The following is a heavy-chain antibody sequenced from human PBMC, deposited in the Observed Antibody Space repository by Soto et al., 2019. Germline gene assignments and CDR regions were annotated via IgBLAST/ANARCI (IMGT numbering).Heavy chain of an antibody. Sequence: QVQLVESGGGVVQPGRSLRLSCAASGFTFYSYGMHWVRQAPGKGLEWVAVIWYDGSEIYYAESVKGRFTISRDNSKNTLYLQMNSLRAEDTAVYYCARGAPTGYGDCDHWGQGTLVTVSS. CDR2: IWYDGSEI. CDR1: GFTFYSYG. CDR3: ARGAPTGYGDCDH. D-gene: IGHD4-17*01. J-gene: IGHJ4*02. V-gene: IGHV3-33*01.